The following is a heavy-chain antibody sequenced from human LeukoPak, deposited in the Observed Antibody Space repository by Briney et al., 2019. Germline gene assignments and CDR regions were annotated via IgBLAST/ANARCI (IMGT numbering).Heavy chain of an antibody. CDR1: GGSISTYY. J-gene: IGHJ3*02. CDR2: INYSGST. D-gene: IGHD1-1*01. CDR3: ARGAGTTGAFDI. V-gene: IGHV4-59*01. Sequence: SEPLSLTCTVSGGSISTYYWSWIRQPPGKGLEWMGYINYSGSTNYNPSLKSRVTISVDTSNNQFSLKVSSVTAADTAVYYCARGAGTTGAFDIWGQGKMVTVVS.